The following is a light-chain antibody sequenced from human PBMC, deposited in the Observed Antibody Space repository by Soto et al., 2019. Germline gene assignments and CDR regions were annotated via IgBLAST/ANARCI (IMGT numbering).Light chain of an antibody. CDR3: QQYGSSST. J-gene: IGKJ5*01. Sequence: EILLTQSPGNLWLRPGEKAMLPCRASQSVSSSRLAWYRQKPGQAPRLLIYGASSRATGIPDRFSGSGSGTDFTLTISRLEPDDFAVYYCQQYGSSSTFGQGTRLEIK. CDR2: GAS. CDR1: QSVSSSR. V-gene: IGKV3-20*01.